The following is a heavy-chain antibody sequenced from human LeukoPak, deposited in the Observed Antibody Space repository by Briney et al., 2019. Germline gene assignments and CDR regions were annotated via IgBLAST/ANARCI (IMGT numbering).Heavy chain of an antibody. Sequence: GGSLRLSCAASGFTFSDYYMSWIRQAPGKGLEWVSYISSSGSTIYYADSVKGRFTISRGSAKNSLYLQMNSLRAEDTAVYYCAREAYGSGSYGSRGYYYMDVWGKGTTVTLSS. J-gene: IGHJ6*03. CDR1: GFTFSDYY. CDR2: ISSSGSTI. CDR3: AREAYGSGSYGSRGYYYMDV. D-gene: IGHD3-10*01. V-gene: IGHV3-11*04.